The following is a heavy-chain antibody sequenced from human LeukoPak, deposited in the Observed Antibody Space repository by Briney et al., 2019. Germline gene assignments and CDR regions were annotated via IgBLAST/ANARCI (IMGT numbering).Heavy chain of an antibody. Sequence: PGGSPRLSCAASGFTFSSYWMSWVRQAPGKGLGCVANIKEDGSEEYYVDSVKGRFSISRDNAKSSLYLQMNSLRAEDTAVYYCARDWLAGNPYHAFDLWGKGTMVTVSS. J-gene: IGHJ3*01. CDR1: GFTFSSYW. V-gene: IGHV3-7*01. CDR2: IKEDGSEE. D-gene: IGHD3-22*01. CDR3: ARDWLAGNPYHAFDL.